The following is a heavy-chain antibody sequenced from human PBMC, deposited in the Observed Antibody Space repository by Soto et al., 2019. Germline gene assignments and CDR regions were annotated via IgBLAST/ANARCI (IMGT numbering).Heavy chain of an antibody. CDR2: ISYDGSNK. V-gene: IGHV3-30-3*01. CDR1: GFTFSSYA. Sequence: GGSLRLSCAASGFTFSSYAMHWVRQAPGKGLEWVAVISYDGSNKYYADSVKGRFTISRDNSKNTLYLQMNSLGAEDTAVYYCASIHSSSWYTTYYYYGMDVWGQGTTVTVSS. D-gene: IGHD6-13*01. J-gene: IGHJ6*02. CDR3: ASIHSSSWYTTYYYYGMDV.